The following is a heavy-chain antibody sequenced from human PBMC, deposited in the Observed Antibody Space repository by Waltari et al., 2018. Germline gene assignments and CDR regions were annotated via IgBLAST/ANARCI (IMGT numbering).Heavy chain of an antibody. D-gene: IGHD3-22*01. CDR1: GGSISSSSYY. CDR2: IYYSGST. CDR3: ASTVYYDSSGWTYYFDY. Sequence: QLQLQESGPGLVKPSETLSLTCTVSGGSISSSSYYWGWIRQPPGKGLEWIGSIYYSGSTDSNPSLKSRVTISVDTSKNQFSLKLSSVTAADTAVYYCASTVYYDSSGWTYYFDYWGQGTLVTVSS. V-gene: IGHV4-39*01. J-gene: IGHJ4*02.